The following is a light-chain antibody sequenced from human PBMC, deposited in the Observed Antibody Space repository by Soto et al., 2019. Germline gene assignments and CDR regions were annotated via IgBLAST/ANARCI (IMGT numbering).Light chain of an antibody. CDR1: QSVSRF. J-gene: IGKJ2*01. CDR2: DTS. V-gene: IGKV3-15*01. CDR3: QQFNNWPLYT. Sequence: EIVMTQSPATLSVSPGERVTLSCRASQSVSRFLAWYQQRPGQAPRLLIYDTSTRATGVPARFSGSGSGTEFSLTISSLQSEDFAVYYCQQFNNWPLYTFGQGTKLEIK.